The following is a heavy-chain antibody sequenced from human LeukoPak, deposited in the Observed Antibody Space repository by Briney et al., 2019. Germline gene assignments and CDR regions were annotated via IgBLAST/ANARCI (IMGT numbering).Heavy chain of an antibody. CDR1: GASISSGGYY. D-gene: IGHD3-10*01. Sequence: SETPSLTCTVSGASISSGGYYWSWIRQHPGKGLEWLGYIYYSGSTYYNPSLKSRVNISLDTSKNQFSLKLSSVTAADTAVYYCARDLSGVISYWGQGTLVTVSS. CDR2: IYYSGST. CDR3: ARDLSGVISY. J-gene: IGHJ4*02. V-gene: IGHV4-31*03.